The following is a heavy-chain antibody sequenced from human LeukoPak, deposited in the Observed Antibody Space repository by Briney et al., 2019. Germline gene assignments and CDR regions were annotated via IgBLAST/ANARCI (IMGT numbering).Heavy chain of an antibody. V-gene: IGHV1-2*04. J-gene: IGHJ6*02. CDR3: ARDAGGSYALEYYYYGMDV. CDR2: INPNSGGT. D-gene: IGHD1-26*01. CDR1: GYTFTGYY. Sequence: ASVKVSCKASGYTFTGYYMHWVRQAPGQGLEWMGWINPNSGGTNYAQKFQGWVTMTRDTSISTAYMELSRLRSDDTAVYYCARDAGGSYALEYYYYGMDVWGQGTTVTVSS.